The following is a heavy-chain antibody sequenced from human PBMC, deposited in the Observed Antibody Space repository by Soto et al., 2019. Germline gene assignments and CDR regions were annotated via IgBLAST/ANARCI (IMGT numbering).Heavy chain of an antibody. J-gene: IGHJ4*02. Sequence: SVTLSLTCAVSGASISSSNWWSWVRQPPGKGLEWIGEIYHSGSTNYNPSLKSRVTISVDKSKNQFSLNLRSVTAADTAVYYCTLGPSTDADLDTRGQGDLVTISS. CDR2: IYHSGST. V-gene: IGHV4-4*02. CDR1: GASISSSNW. CDR3: TLGPSTDADLDT.